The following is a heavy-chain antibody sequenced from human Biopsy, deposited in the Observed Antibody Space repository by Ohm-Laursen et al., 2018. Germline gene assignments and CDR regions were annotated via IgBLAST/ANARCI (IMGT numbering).Heavy chain of an antibody. D-gene: IGHD6-6*01. V-gene: IGHV3-21*01. CDR2: ISETSSHI. Sequence: GSLRLSCAASGFSVSRYDMNWVRQAPGKGLEWISYISETSSHIYDADSVRGRFTVARDIAKNSLYLQLNSLRVGDTAVYYCARDSSRRAREGGMDVWGQGTTVTVSS. CDR3: ARDSSRRAREGGMDV. J-gene: IGHJ6*02. CDR1: GFSVSRYD.